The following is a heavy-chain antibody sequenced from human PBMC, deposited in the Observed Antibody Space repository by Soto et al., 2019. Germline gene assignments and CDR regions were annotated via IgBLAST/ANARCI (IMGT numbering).Heavy chain of an antibody. D-gene: IGHD7-27*01. Sequence: GGSLRLSCAASGFTFSNYAMNWVRQAPGKGLEWVSAIRGSDGSTFYSDSVKGRFTISRDNSKNTLYLQMNSLKAEDTAVYYCAKPLGGRTGDVGAVFEHWGQGTLVTVSS. CDR2: IRGSDGST. CDR3: AKPLGGRTGDVGAVFEH. V-gene: IGHV3-23*01. CDR1: GFTFSNYA. J-gene: IGHJ4*02.